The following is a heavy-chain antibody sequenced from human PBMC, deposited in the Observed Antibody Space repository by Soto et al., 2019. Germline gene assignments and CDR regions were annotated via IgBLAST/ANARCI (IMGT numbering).Heavy chain of an antibody. CDR2: IYYSGST. CDR1: GGSISSGGYY. CDR3: AIALYSSSSWDFDY. D-gene: IGHD6-6*01. Sequence: QVQLQESGPGLVKPSQTLSLTCTVSGGSISSGGYYWSWIRQHPGKSLDWLGYIYYSGSTYYNPSLKSRVTISVDTSKNQFSLKLSSVTAADTAVYYCAIALYSSSSWDFDYWGQGTLVTVSS. J-gene: IGHJ4*02. V-gene: IGHV4-31*03.